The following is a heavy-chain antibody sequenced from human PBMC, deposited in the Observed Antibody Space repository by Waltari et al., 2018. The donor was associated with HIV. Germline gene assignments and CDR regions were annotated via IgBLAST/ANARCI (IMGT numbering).Heavy chain of an antibody. Sequence: EVQLVDSGGGLVKPGGSLRLSCAAPGFPFSDYSLNGVRQSPGKGLEWVSSISSSGSFIYHADSVKGRFTISRDNAQNSMYLQMNNLRADDSAMYYCARDSRGTSWSLNWFDPWGQGTLVTVSS. CDR1: GFPFSDYS. V-gene: IGHV3-21*02. CDR3: ARDSRGTSWSLNWFDP. D-gene: IGHD6-13*01. J-gene: IGHJ5*02. CDR2: ISSSGSFI.